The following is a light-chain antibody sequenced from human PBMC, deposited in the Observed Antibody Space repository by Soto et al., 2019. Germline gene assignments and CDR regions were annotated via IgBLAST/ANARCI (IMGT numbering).Light chain of an antibody. Sequence: DIQMTQSPSSLSASVVDSVTVTCRASQPIGTSLHWYQQRAGKAPKVLISSASRLQSGVSSRFSGSGSGTHFTLTISSLRPEDSATYYCLQGYNTFWTFGQGTNVDI. CDR1: QPIGTS. CDR3: LQGYNTFWT. J-gene: IGKJ1*01. CDR2: SAS. V-gene: IGKV1-39*01.